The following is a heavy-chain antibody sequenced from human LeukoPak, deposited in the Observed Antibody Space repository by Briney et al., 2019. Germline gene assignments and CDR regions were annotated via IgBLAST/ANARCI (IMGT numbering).Heavy chain of an antibody. CDR3: ARHSIVGELLVRRKGHWFDP. Sequence: DPSETLSLTCTVSGYSISSGYYWGWIRQPPGKGLEWIGSIYHSGSTYYNPSLKSRVTISVDTSKNQFSLKLSSVTAADTAVYYCARHSIVGELLVRRKGHWFDPWGQGTLVTVSS. CDR2: IYHSGST. D-gene: IGHD3-10*01. V-gene: IGHV4-38-2*02. J-gene: IGHJ5*02. CDR1: GYSISSGYY.